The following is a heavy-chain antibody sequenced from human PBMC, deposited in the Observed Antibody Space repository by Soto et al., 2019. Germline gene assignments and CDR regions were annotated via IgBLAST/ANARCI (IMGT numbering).Heavy chain of an antibody. CDR2: ISAYNGNT. Sequence: ASVKVSCKASGYTFTSYGISWVRQAPGQGLEWMGWISAYNGNTNYAQKLQGRVTMTTDTSTSTAYMELRSLRSDDTAVYYCRATRNYYGMDVWGQGTLVTVSS. CDR3: RATRNYYGMDV. CDR1: GYTFTSYG. D-gene: IGHD1-26*01. V-gene: IGHV1-18*01. J-gene: IGHJ6*02.